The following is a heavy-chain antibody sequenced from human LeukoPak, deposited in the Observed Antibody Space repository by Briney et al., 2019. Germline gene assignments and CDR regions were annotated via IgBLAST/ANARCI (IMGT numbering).Heavy chain of an antibody. J-gene: IGHJ4*02. V-gene: IGHV3-30*18. D-gene: IGHD2-2*01. CDR1: GFTFNNYG. Sequence: QTGNSLRLSCAASGFTFNNYGMHWVRQAPGKGLEWVAVISYDGRNKHYPDSVKGRFTISRDISTDTLWLQMDSLRTEDTAVYYCAKGPLRGTAAAIDYWGQGTLVTVSS. CDR3: AKGPLRGTAAAIDY. CDR2: ISYDGRNK.